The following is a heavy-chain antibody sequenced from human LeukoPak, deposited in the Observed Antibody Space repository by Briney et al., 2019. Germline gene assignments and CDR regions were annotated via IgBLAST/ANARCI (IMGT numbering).Heavy chain of an antibody. Sequence: SETLSLTCTVSGGSTSNYYWSWIRQPPGKGLEWIGYIYSSGSTNYNPSLKSRVTISVDTSKNQFSLNLNSVTAADTAVYYCARVGVIGAPYYFDYWGQGTLVTVFS. CDR3: ARVGVIGAPYYFDY. J-gene: IGHJ4*02. D-gene: IGHD2/OR15-2a*01. CDR2: IYSSGST. CDR1: GGSTSNYY. V-gene: IGHV4-59*01.